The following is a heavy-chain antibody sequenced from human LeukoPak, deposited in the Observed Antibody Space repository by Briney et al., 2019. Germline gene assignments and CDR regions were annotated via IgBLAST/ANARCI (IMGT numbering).Heavy chain of an antibody. CDR3: VRGQVPAARGYNWFDP. D-gene: IGHD2-2*01. CDR1: GWSFNDYY. CDR2: INARGDT. Sequence: SETLSLTCAVYGWSFNDYYWNWIRQPPGKGLEWIGKINARGDTNYNPSLKSRVTISVDTSKKQFSLRLTSTIAADTAVYYCVRGQVPAARGYNWFDPWGQGTLVTVSS. V-gene: IGHV4-34*01. J-gene: IGHJ5*02.